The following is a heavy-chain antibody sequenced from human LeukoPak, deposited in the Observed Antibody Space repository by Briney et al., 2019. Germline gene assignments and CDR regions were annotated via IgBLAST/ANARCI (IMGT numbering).Heavy chain of an antibody. V-gene: IGHV4-34*01. J-gene: IGHJ5*02. CDR3: ARSDYYDSSGYLNWFDP. D-gene: IGHD3-22*01. CDR1: GGSFSGYY. Sequence: SETLSLTCAVYGGSFSGYYWSWIRQPPGKGLEWIGEINHSGSTNYNPSLKSRVTISVDTSKNQFSLKLSSVTAADTAVYYCARSDYYDSSGYLNWFDPWGQGTLVTVSS. CDR2: INHSGST.